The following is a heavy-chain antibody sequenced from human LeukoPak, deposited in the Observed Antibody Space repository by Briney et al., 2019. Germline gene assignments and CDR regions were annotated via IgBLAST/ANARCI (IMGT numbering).Heavy chain of an antibody. V-gene: IGHV1-69*13. Sequence: ASVKVSCKASGGTSSSYAISWVRQAPGQALEWMGGIIPIFGTAKYAQKFQGRVTITADESTSTAYMELSSLRSEDTAVYYCASPRRPSVGVIPYYYYYMDVWGKGTTVTVSS. CDR2: IIPIFGTA. J-gene: IGHJ6*03. CDR1: GGTSSSYA. CDR3: ASPRRPSVGVIPYYYYYMDV. D-gene: IGHD3-16*01.